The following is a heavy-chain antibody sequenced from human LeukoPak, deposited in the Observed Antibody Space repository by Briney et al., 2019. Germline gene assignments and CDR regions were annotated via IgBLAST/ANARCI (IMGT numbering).Heavy chain of an antibody. CDR1: GFTVGSNY. CDR2: IYSGGST. CDR3: ARARPTLRYFDWLSFDY. Sequence: PGGSLRLSCAASGFTVGSNYMSWVRQAPGKGPEWVSVIYSGGSTYYADSVKGRFTISRDNSKNTLHLQMNSLRAEDTAVYYCARARPTLRYFDWLSFDYWGQGTLVTVSS. V-gene: IGHV3-53*01. J-gene: IGHJ4*02. D-gene: IGHD3-9*01.